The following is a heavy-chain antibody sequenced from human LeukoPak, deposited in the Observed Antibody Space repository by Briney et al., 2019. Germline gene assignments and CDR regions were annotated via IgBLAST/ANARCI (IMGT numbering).Heavy chain of an antibody. J-gene: IGHJ4*02. Sequence: ASVKVSCRASGYIFSDYYMYWVRQAPGQGLECMGWINPDSGDTKYAQKFQGRVTMTRDTSINTVYMELSRLTSDDTAVYYCARDGPRIAVDFDYWGQGTLVTVSA. CDR3: ARDGPRIAVDFDY. CDR2: INPDSGDT. D-gene: IGHD6-19*01. V-gene: IGHV1-2*02. CDR1: GYIFSDYY.